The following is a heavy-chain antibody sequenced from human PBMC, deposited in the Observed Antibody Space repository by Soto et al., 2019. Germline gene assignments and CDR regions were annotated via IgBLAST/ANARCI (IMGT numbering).Heavy chain of an antibody. V-gene: IGHV4-59*01. CDR3: ARAPPGGNYDNWFDP. D-gene: IGHD1-7*01. Sequence: PSETLSLTCTVSGGSTSSYYWSWIRQPPGKGLEWIGYIYYSGSTNYNPSLKSRVTISVGTSKNQFSLKLSSVTAADTAVYYCARAPPGGNYDNWFDPRGQGTLVTVSS. CDR2: IYYSGST. J-gene: IGHJ5*02. CDR1: GGSTSSYY.